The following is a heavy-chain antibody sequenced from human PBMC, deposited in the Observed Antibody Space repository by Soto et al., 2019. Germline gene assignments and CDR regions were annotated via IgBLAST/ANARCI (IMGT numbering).Heavy chain of an antibody. CDR1: GGLISKYS. Sequence: QVQLVQSGAEVRKPGSSVKVSCKTSGGLISKYSFNWVRQAPGQGLEWMGGVLPISGSTDYAQKFQGRLTITGDRATSTVYMELSSLRSDDTANYYCATIRVRGGPLRFEDGGQGMLISVSS. D-gene: IGHD5-12*01. J-gene: IGHJ4*01. CDR3: ATIRVRGGPLRFED. CDR2: VLPISGST. V-gene: IGHV1-69*06.